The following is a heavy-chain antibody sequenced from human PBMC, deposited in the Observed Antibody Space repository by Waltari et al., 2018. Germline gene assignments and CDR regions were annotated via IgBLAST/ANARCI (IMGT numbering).Heavy chain of an antibody. V-gene: IGHV7-4-1*01. Sequence: VQLVQSGSELKKPGASVKVSCKTSGYTFSDFGINWVRQVTGHGLEWLGWINTETGKPTYAQAFTGRSVFSVDAAVSTAYLQIDNLDSKDTAVYFCARDQGGASSRWGQGTPVFVSS. D-gene: IGHD2-2*01. CDR1: GYTFSDFG. J-gene: IGHJ1*01. CDR3: ARDQGGASSR. CDR2: INTETGKP.